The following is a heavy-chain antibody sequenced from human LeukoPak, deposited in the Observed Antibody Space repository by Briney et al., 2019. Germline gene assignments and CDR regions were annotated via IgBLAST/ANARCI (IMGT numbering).Heavy chain of an antibody. J-gene: IGHJ4*02. CDR3: AREYYYGSGSARAFDL. V-gene: IGHV4-30-4*01. CDR1: GASISSGDYY. Sequence: SETLSLTCTVSGASISSGDYYWSWIRQPPGTGLEWIVYIYYGGSTYYNPSLKSRVTISLDTSKNQFSLKLNSVTAADTAVYYCAREYYYGSGSARAFDLWGRGTLLTVSS. D-gene: IGHD3-10*01. CDR2: IYYGGST.